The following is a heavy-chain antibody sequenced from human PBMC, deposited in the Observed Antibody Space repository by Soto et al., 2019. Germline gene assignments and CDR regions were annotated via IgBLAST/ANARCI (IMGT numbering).Heavy chain of an antibody. V-gene: IGHV3-21*01. CDR2: ISSSSSYI. D-gene: IGHD5-12*01. J-gene: IGHJ4*02. CDR3: ARDSDIVATSDPYIGY. CDR1: GFTFSSYS. Sequence: GGSLRLSCAASGFTFSSYSMNWVRQAPGKGLEWVSSISSSSSYIYYADSVKGRFTISRDNAKNSLYLQMNSLRAEDTAVYYCARDSDIVATSDPYIGYWGQGTLVTVSS.